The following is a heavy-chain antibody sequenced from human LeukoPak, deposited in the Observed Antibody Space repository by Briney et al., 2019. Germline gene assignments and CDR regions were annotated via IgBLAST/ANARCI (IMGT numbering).Heavy chain of an antibody. CDR3: ARARYYYDSSGYSRSNNRHFDY. D-gene: IGHD3-22*01. CDR2: IYYSGST. Sequence: PSETLSLTCTVSGGSISSSSYYWGWLRQPPGRGLEWIGSIYYSGSTYYNPSLKSRVTISVDTSKNQFSLKLSSVTAADTAVYYCARARYYYDSSGYSRSNNRHFDYWGQGTLVTVSS. J-gene: IGHJ4*02. CDR1: GGSISSSSYY. V-gene: IGHV4-39*01.